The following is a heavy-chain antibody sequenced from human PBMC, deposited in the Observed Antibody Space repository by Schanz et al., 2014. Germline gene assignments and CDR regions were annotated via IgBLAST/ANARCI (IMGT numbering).Heavy chain of an antibody. J-gene: IGHJ4*02. CDR2: IWYDGSNK. CDR1: GFIFSAYT. V-gene: IGHV3-33*08. Sequence: PGGSLRLSCAASGFIFSAYTMNWVRQAPGKGLEWVAIIWYDGSNKYYADSVKGRFTISRDNSKNTLFLQMSSLRAEDTAVYYCARDGDFDYWGQGTLVTVSS. CDR3: ARDGDFDY.